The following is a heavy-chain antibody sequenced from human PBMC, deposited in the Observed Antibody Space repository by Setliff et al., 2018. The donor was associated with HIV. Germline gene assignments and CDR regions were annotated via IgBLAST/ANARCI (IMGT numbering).Heavy chain of an antibody. CDR2: KFGSVSS. CDR1: GDSINGNY. D-gene: IGHD3-16*01. CDR3: ARDPKVEWDLLGAFDI. Sequence: SETLSLTCSVSGDSINGNYWSWIRQTPGKGLEWIGYKFGSVSSKYNPSLESRATISVDTSKNQMSLELTSVTAADTAVYYCARDPKVEWDLLGAFDIWGQGTMVTVS. V-gene: IGHV4-59*12. J-gene: IGHJ3*02.